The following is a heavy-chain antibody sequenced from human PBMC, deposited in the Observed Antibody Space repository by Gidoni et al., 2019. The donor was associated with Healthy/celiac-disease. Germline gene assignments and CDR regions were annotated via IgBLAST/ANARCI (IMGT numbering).Heavy chain of an antibody. J-gene: IGHJ4*02. CDR2: ISSSGSTI. Sequence: EVQLVESGGGLVQPGGSLRLSCAASGFTFSSYEMNWVRQAPGKGLEWVSYISSSGSTIYYADSVKGRFTISRDNAKNSLYLQMNSLRAEDTAVYYCARDSRGPYYDSSGYNDYWGQGTLVTVSS. CDR1: GFTFSSYE. CDR3: ARDSRGPYYDSSGYNDY. D-gene: IGHD3-22*01. V-gene: IGHV3-48*03.